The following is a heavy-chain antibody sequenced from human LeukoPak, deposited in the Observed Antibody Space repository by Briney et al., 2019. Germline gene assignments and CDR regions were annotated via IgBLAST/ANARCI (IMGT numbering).Heavy chain of an antibody. D-gene: IGHD7-27*01. Sequence: GGSLRLSCAASGFTFDDYAMHWARQAPVKGLEWVSGISWNSGNIGYADSVKGRFTISRDNAKNSLYLQMNSLRAEDMAVYHCTVGNWGLDYWGQGTLVTASS. J-gene: IGHJ4*02. CDR2: ISWNSGNI. V-gene: IGHV3-9*03. CDR3: TVGNWGLDY. CDR1: GFTFDDYA.